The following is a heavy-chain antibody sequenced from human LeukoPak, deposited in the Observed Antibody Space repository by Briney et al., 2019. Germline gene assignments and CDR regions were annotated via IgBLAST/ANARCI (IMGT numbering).Heavy chain of an antibody. CDR3: ARDKYPYGMDV. J-gene: IGHJ6*02. V-gene: IGHV4-59*01. Sequence: SETLSLTWTVSGGSISSYYWSWIRQPPGKGMEWIGYIYYSGSTNYNPSLKSRVTISVDTSKNQFSLKLSSVTAADTAVYYCARDKYPYGMDVWGQGTTVTVSS. CDR2: IYYSGST. CDR1: GGSISSYY. D-gene: IGHD2-2*01.